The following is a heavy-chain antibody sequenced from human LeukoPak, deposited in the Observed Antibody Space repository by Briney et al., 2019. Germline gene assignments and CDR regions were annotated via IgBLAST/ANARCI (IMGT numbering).Heavy chain of an antibody. Sequence: PGGSLRLSCAASGFTFSSYGMHWVRQAPGKGLEWVAVIWYDGSNKYYADSVKGRFTISRDNSKNTLYLQMNSLRAEDTAVYYCARVTRGYYSNYDYYYGMDVWGQGTTVTVSS. CDR3: ARVTRGYYSNYDYYYGMDV. D-gene: IGHD4-11*01. V-gene: IGHV3-33*01. CDR2: IWYDGSNK. CDR1: GFTFSSYG. J-gene: IGHJ6*02.